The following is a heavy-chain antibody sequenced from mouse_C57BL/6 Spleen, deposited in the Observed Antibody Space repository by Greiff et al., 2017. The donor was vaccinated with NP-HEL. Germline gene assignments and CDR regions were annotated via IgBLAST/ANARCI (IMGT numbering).Heavy chain of an antibody. CDR3: ARRANWEGYFDY. D-gene: IGHD4-1*01. V-gene: IGHV1-69*01. Sequence: VQLQQSGAELVMPGASVKLSCKASGYTFTSYWMHWVKQRPGQGLEWIGEIDPSDSYTNYNQKFKGKSTLTVDKSSSTAYMQLSSLTSEDSAVYYCARRANWEGYFDYWGQGTTLTVSS. J-gene: IGHJ2*01. CDR1: GYTFTSYW. CDR2: IDPSDSYT.